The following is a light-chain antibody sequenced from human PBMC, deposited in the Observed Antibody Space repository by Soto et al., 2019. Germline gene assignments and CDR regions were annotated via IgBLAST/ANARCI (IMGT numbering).Light chain of an antibody. CDR2: GAS. J-gene: IGKJ5*01. Sequence: EIVLTQSPGTLSLSPGERATLSCRASQSVSSSYLAWYQQKTGQAPRLLIYGASSRATGIPDRFSGSGAGTDFTLTISRLEPEDSAVYYCQQYGSSPITFGQGTRLEIK. V-gene: IGKV3-20*01. CDR1: QSVSSSY. CDR3: QQYGSSPIT.